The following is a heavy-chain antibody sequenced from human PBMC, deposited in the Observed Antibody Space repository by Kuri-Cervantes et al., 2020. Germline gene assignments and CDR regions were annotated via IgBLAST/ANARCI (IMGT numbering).Heavy chain of an antibody. CDR1: GYTFTSYD. J-gene: IGHJ4*02. CDR2: MNPNSGNT. V-gene: IGHV1-8*02. Sequence: ASVKVSCKASGYTFTSYDINWVRQATGQGLEWMGWMNPNSGNTGYAQKFQGRVTMTRNTSISTAYMELSSLRSEDTAVYYCAREFPGYCGGDCAFDYWGQGTLVTVSS. CDR3: AREFPGYCGGDCAFDY. D-gene: IGHD2-21*02.